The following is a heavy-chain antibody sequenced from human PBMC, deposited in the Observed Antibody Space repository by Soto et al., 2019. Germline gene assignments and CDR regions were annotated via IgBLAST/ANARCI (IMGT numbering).Heavy chain of an antibody. CDR1: GGSISSYY. J-gene: IGHJ4*02. CDR3: ARVPFRVGYFDY. D-gene: IGHD1-26*01. Sequence: KPSETLSLTCTVSGGSISSYYWSWIRQPPGKGLEWIGYIYYSGSTNYNPSLKSRVTISVDTSKNQFSLKLSSVTAADTAVYYCARVPFRVGYFDYWGRGTLVTVSS. CDR2: IYYSGST. V-gene: IGHV4-59*01.